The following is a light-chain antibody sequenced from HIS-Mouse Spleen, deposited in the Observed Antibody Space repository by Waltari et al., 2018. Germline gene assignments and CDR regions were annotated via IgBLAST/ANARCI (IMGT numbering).Light chain of an antibody. CDR1: QSVLYSSNNKNY. J-gene: IGKJ2*01. CDR2: CAS. CDR3: QQYYSTPYT. V-gene: IGKV4-1*01. Sequence: DIVMTQSPDSLAVSLGERATINCKSSQSVLYSSNNKNYLAWYQQKPGQPPKLLIYCASTRGSGVPDRFSGSGSGTDFTLTISSLQAEDVAVYYCQQYYSTPYTFGQGTKLEIK.